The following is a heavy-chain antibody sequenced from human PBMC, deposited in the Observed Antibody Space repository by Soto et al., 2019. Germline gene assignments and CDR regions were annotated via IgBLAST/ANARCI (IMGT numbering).Heavy chain of an antibody. Sequence: QVQLVESGGGVVQPGRSLRLSCVASGFSFGKYAMHWVRQAPGKELEWVAVISHDGSKKYSADSVKGRFTISRDNSENXXLPQENSRRGEDAAVYYCAKDISSYSGSYTYYFDYWGQGTLVTVCS. CDR2: ISHDGSKK. V-gene: IGHV3-30*18. J-gene: IGHJ4*02. D-gene: IGHD1-26*01. CDR1: GFSFGKYA. CDR3: AKDISSYSGSYTYYFDY.